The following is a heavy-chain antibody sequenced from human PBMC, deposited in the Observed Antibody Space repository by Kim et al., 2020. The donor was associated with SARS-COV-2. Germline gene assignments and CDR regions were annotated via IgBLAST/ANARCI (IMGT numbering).Heavy chain of an antibody. CDR3: ARVSQPYYYDSSGYDY. CDR2: ISSSSSYI. V-gene: IGHV3-21*01. Sequence: GGSLRLSCAASGFTFSSYSMNWVRQAPGKGLEWVSSISSSSSYIYYADSVKGRFTISRDNAKNSLYLQMNSLRAEDTAVYYCARVSQPYYYDSSGYDYWGQGTLVTVSS. CDR1: GFTFSSYS. D-gene: IGHD3-22*01. J-gene: IGHJ4*02.